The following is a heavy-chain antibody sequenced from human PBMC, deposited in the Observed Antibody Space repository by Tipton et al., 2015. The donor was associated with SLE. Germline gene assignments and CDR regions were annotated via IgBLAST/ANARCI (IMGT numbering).Heavy chain of an antibody. J-gene: IGHJ4*02. CDR3: ATQLGYCSGGSCPELLDY. Sequence: TLSLTCAVSGYSISSGYYWGWIRQPPGKGLEWIGSIYHSGSTYYNPSLKSRVTISVDTSKNQFSLKLSSVTAADTAVYYCATQLGYCSGGSCPELLDYWGQGTLVTVSS. CDR1: GYSISSGYY. D-gene: IGHD2-15*01. V-gene: IGHV4-38-2*01. CDR2: IYHSGST.